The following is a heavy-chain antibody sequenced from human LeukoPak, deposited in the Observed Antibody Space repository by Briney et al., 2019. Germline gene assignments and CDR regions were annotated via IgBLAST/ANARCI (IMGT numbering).Heavy chain of an antibody. Sequence: SETLSLTCTVSGGSISSYYWSWIRQPPGKGLEWIGYIYYSGSTNYNPSLKSRVTISVDTSKNQFSLKLSSVTAADTAVYYCARGEATSGMLDYWGQGTLVTVSS. CDR3: ARGEATSGMLDY. CDR1: GGSISSYY. J-gene: IGHJ4*02. V-gene: IGHV4-59*08. D-gene: IGHD3-3*01. CDR2: IYYSGST.